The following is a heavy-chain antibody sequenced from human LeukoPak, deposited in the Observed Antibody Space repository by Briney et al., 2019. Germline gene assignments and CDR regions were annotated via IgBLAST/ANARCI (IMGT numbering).Heavy chain of an antibody. V-gene: IGHV5-51*01. CDR2: IYPGDSDT. CDR1: GYXFPTYW. J-gene: IGHJ4*02. D-gene: IGHD1-7*01. CDR3: ARRELDADLFDY. Sequence: GESLKISCKGYGYXFPTYWIGWVRQMPGKGLEWMGIIYPGDSDTRYSPSFEGQVTISADKSTSTAYLQWSSLKASDTAMYYCARRELDADLFDYWGQGTLVTVSS.